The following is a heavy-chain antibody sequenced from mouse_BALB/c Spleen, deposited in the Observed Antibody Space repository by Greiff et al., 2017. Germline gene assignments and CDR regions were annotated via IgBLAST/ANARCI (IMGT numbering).Heavy chain of an antibody. CDR3: ARAGTGAMDY. V-gene: IGHV3-2*02. CDR1: GFSITRYYA. J-gene: IGHJ4*01. Sequence: VHLVESGPCLVEPSPSLSLPCTVTGFSITRYYAWYWIRQFPGNKLEWMGYISYSGSTSYNPSLKSRISITRDTSKNQFFLQLNSVTTEDTATYYCARAGTGAMDYWGQGTSVTVSS. D-gene: IGHD4-1*01. CDR2: ISYSGST.